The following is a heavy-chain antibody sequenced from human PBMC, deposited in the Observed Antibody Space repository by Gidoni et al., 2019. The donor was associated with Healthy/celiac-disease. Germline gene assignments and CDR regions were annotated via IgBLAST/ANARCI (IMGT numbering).Heavy chain of an antibody. CDR3: ARDAEVSYYYGMDV. CDR1: GGSVSSGSYY. J-gene: IGHJ6*02. Sequence: QVQLQESGPGLVKPSETLSLTCTVSGGSVSSGSYYWSWIRQPPGKGLEWIGYIYYSGSTNYNPSLKSRVTISVDTSKNQFSLKLSSVTAADTAVYYCARDAEVSYYYGMDVWGQGTTVTVSS. V-gene: IGHV4-61*01. CDR2: IYYSGST.